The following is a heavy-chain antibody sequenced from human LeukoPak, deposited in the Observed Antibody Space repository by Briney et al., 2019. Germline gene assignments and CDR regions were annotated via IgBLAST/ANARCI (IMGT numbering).Heavy chain of an antibody. D-gene: IGHD3-10*02. J-gene: IGHJ4*02. CDR1: GFSFSAYY. V-gene: IGHV3-7*04. CDR2: INQAGSVQ. Sequence: GGSLRLSCAASGFSFSAYYMNWVRQAPGKGPEWLANINQAGSVQNYVDSVGGRFTISRDNAKNSLFLQMNSLRAEDTAVYYCARAVRGGADTYWGQGTLVAVSS. CDR3: ARAVRGGADTY.